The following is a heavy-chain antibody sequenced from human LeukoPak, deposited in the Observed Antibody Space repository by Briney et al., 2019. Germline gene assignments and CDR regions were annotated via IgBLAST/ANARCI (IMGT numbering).Heavy chain of an antibody. CDR1: GFTFSSYA. D-gene: IGHD1-26*01. Sequence: GGSLRLSCVASGFTFSSYAMSWVRQAPGKGLEWVSSISGSGGITYYADSVKGRFTFSRDNSKNTLYLQMNSLRAEDTAVYYCAKGVAAGGCYYYYYGMDVWGQGTTVTVSS. CDR2: ISGSGGIT. J-gene: IGHJ6*02. V-gene: IGHV3-23*01. CDR3: AKGVAAGGCYYYYYGMDV.